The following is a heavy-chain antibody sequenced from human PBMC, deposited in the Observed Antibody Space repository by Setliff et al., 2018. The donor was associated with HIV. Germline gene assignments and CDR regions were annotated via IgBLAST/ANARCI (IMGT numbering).Heavy chain of an antibody. D-gene: IGHD2-2*01. CDR1: GGTFSSYD. CDR3: ARGGRVVPAATGSNAYDI. Sequence: SVKVSCKASGGTFSSYDISWVRQAPGQGLEWMGRIIPVFGETNYAQKFQGRVTITADEFTSTAYMELSRLRSEDTAVYYCARGGRVVPAATGSNAYDIWGQGTKVTVSS. CDR2: IIPVFGET. V-gene: IGHV1-69*13. J-gene: IGHJ3*02.